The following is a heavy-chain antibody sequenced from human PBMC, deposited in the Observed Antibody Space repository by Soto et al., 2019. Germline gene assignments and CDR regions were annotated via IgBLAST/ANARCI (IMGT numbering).Heavy chain of an antibody. Sequence: ASVKVSCKASGNTFANHGYSWVRQAPGQGLEWMGWISGFNGQTNYALKFQDRVTLTTDASTSTAYMELRSLRSDDTAVYFCARVDPRGVAVVRDYWGQGTLVTVSS. D-gene: IGHD3-10*01. CDR3: ARVDPRGVAVVRDY. CDR1: GNTFANHG. CDR2: ISGFNGQT. J-gene: IGHJ4*02. V-gene: IGHV1-18*01.